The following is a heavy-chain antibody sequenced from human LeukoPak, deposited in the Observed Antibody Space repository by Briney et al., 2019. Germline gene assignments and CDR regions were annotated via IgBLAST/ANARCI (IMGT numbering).Heavy chain of an antibody. CDR1: GGSISSYY. CDR2: IYYSGST. CDR3: ARLKEAPYDFWSGSSFDY. D-gene: IGHD3-3*01. V-gene: IGHV4-59*01. Sequence: SETLSLTCTVSGGSISSYYWSWIRQPPGKGLEWIGYIYYSGSTNYNPSLKSRVTISVDTSKNQFSLELSSVTAADTAVYYCARLKEAPYDFWSGSSFDYWGQGTLVTVSS. J-gene: IGHJ4*02.